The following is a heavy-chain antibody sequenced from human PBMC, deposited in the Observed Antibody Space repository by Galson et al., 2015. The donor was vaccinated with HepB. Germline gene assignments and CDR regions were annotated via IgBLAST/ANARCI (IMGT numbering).Heavy chain of an antibody. V-gene: IGHV3-30-3*01. J-gene: IGHJ4*02. CDR2: ISYDGSNK. CDR1: GFTFSSYA. CDR3: ARGAYYYDSSVGGYFDY. D-gene: IGHD3-22*01. Sequence: SLRLSCAASGFTFSSYAMHWVRQAPGKGLEWVAVISYDGSNKYYADSVKGRFTISRDNSKNTLYLQMNSLRAEDTAVYYCARGAYYYDSSVGGYFDYWGQGTLVTVSS.